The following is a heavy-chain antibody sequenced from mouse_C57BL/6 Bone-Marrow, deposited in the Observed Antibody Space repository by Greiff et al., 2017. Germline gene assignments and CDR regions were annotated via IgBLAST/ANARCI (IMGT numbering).Heavy chain of an antibody. J-gene: IGHJ3*01. V-gene: IGHV5-6*01. CDR2: ISSGGSYT. Sequence: EVQLVESGGDLVKPGGSLKLSCAASGFTFSSYGMSWVRQTPDKRLEWVGTISSGGSYTYYPDSVKGRFTMSRDNAKNTLYLQMSRLKSEDTAMYYGARHGMRGVAYWGQGTLVTVSA. CDR1: GFTFSSYG. CDR3: ARHGMRGVAY.